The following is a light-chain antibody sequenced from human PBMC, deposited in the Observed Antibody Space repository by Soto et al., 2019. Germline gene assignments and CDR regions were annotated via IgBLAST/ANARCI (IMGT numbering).Light chain of an antibody. J-gene: IGKJ4*01. Sequence: DIQLTQSPSSVSASVGDRVTVTCRASHDISSWLAWYQQKPGKAPRLLIFAASTLQSGVPSRFSGSGSGTDFTLTIPRLEPEDFAVYYCQQYGSSPLTFGGGTKVEIK. CDR1: HDISSW. V-gene: IGKV1-12*01. CDR3: QQYGSSPLT. CDR2: AAS.